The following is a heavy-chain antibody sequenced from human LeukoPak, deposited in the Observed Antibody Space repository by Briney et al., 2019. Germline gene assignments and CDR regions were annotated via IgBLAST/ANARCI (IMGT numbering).Heavy chain of an antibody. J-gene: IGHJ4*02. CDR1: GFTFSGSA. CDR2: IRNKANSYAT. Sequence: GGSLRLSCAASGFTFSGSAMHWVRQASGKGLEWVGRIRNKANSYATEYAASVQGRFTISRDDSKNTAYLQMNSLKTEDKAVYYCTGGRYYDSSAYVFWGQGTLVTVSS. CDR3: TGGRYYDSSAYVF. D-gene: IGHD3-22*01. V-gene: IGHV3-73*01.